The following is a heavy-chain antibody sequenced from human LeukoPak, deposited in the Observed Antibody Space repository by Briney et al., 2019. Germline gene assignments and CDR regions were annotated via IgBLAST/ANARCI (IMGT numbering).Heavy chain of an antibody. D-gene: IGHD3-16*01. CDR2: INQDGSEK. J-gene: IGHJ4*02. Sequence: GGSLRLSCAASGFTFSSYGMNWVRQAPGKGLEWVANINQDGSEKYYVDSVKGRFTISRDNAKNSLYLQMNSLRAEDTAVYYCARDATPDGIIFDYWGQGTLVTVSS. V-gene: IGHV3-7*05. CDR3: ARDATPDGIIFDY. CDR1: GFTFSSYG.